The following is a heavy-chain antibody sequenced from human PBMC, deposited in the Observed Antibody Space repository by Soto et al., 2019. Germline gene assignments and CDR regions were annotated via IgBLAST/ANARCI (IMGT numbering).Heavy chain of an antibody. Sequence: GGSLRLSCTASGFTFVDYAMSWFRQAPGRGLEWVGFIRSKAYGGTTENAASVKGRFTISRDDSKSIAYLQMNSLKTEDTAVYYCTRSTSCFGCYYYGMDVWGQGTTVTGSS. J-gene: IGHJ6*02. CDR2: IRSKAYGGTT. CDR3: TRSTSCFGCYYYGMDV. V-gene: IGHV3-49*03. CDR1: GFTFVDYA. D-gene: IGHD2-2*01.